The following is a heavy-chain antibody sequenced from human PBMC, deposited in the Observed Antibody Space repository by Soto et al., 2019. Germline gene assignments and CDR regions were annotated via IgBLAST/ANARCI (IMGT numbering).Heavy chain of an antibody. J-gene: IGHJ5*02. D-gene: IGHD1-1*01. Sequence: SETLSLTCAVSGGSISSGGYSWSWIRQPPGKGLEWIGYIYHSGSTYYNPSLKSRVTVSVDRSKNQFSLKLSSVTAADTAVYYCARTESGSFDPWGQGTLVTVSS. CDR2: IYHSGST. CDR1: GGSISSGGYS. CDR3: ARTESGSFDP. V-gene: IGHV4-30-2*01.